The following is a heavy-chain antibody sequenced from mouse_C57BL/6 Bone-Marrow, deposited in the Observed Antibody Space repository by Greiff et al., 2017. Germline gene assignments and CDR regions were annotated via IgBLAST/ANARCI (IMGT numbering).Heavy chain of an antibody. Sequence: VQLQQSGAELARPGASVKLSCNASGYTFTSYGISWVKQRTGQGLEWIGEIYPRSGNTYYNEKFKGKATLTADKSSSTAYMELRSLTSEDSAVYFCARGCYWYFDVWGTGTTVTVSS. J-gene: IGHJ1*03. D-gene: IGHD3-3*01. V-gene: IGHV1-81*01. CDR1: GYTFTSYG. CDR2: IYPRSGNT. CDR3: ARGCYWYFDV.